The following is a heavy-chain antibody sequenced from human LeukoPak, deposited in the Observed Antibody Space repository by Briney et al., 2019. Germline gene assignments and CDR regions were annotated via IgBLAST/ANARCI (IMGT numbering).Heavy chain of an antibody. Sequence: RASETLSLTCTVSGGSISSYYWSWIRQPPGKGLEWIGYIYYSGSTNYNPSLKSRVTISVDTSKNQFSLKLSSVSAADTAVYYCARVRSSGWFDYWGQGTLVTVSS. CDR1: GGSISSYY. J-gene: IGHJ4*02. V-gene: IGHV4-59*12. CDR3: ARVRSSGWFDY. CDR2: IYYSGST. D-gene: IGHD6-19*01.